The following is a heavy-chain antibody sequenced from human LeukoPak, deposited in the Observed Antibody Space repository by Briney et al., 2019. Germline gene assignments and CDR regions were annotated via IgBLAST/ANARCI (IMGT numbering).Heavy chain of an antibody. V-gene: IGHV1-2*02. CDR1: GYTFTGYY. J-gene: IGHJ4*02. CDR3: ARDSSLKDQFDY. Sequence: ASVKVSCKASGYTFTGYYMHWVRQAPGQGLEWMEWINPNSGGTNYAQKFQGRVTMTRDTSISTAYMELSRLRSDDTAVYYCARDSSLKDQFDYWGQGTLVTVSS. CDR2: INPNSGGT.